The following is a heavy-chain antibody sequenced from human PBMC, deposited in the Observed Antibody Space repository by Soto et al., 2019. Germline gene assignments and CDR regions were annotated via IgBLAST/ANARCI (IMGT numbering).Heavy chain of an antibody. V-gene: IGHV3-48*02. CDR2: ISSSSNTI. J-gene: IGHJ4*02. CDR1: GFTFTSYS. D-gene: IGHD2-21*01. Sequence: GGSLRLSCATSGFTFTSYSMNWVRQAPGRGLEWLSYISSSSNTIFYADSVKGRFTISRDSANSSPSLQLTSLRDDDTALYFCARGLGWRGGHFDVWGQGTPVTVSS. CDR3: ARGLGWRGGHFDV.